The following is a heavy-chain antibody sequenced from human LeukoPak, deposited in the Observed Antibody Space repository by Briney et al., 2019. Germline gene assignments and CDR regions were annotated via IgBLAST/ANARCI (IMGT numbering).Heavy chain of an antibody. CDR1: GGSISSYY. J-gene: IGHJ4*02. V-gene: IGHV4-59*08. Sequence: PSETLSLTCTVSGGSISSYYWSWIRQPPGKGLEWIGYIYYSGSTNYNPSLKSRVTISVDTSKNLFSLKLSSVTAADTAVYYCARLRDSSGYQLSSYYFDYWGQGTLVTVSS. D-gene: IGHD3-22*01. CDR3: ARLRDSSGYQLSSYYFDY. CDR2: IYYSGST.